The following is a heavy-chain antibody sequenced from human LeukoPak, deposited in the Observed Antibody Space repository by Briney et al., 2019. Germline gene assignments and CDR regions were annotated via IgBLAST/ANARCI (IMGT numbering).Heavy chain of an antibody. Sequence: SVKVSCKASGGTFSSYAISWVRQAPGQGLEWMGGIIPIFGTANYAQKFQGRVTITADESTSTAYMELSSLRSEDTAVYYCARDGGVWQPDYMDVWGKGTTVTVSS. J-gene: IGHJ6*03. CDR2: IIPIFGTA. V-gene: IGHV1-69*13. CDR3: ARDGGVWQPDYMDV. D-gene: IGHD3-16*01. CDR1: GGTFSSYA.